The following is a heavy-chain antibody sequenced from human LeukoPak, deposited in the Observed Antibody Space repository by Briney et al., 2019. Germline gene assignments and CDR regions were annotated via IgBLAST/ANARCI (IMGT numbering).Heavy chain of an antibody. CDR3: ARVFTHSGSYRFDP. D-gene: IGHD1-26*01. J-gene: IGHJ5*02. Sequence: PGASVKVSCKASGYTFTGYYMHWVRQAPGQGLEWMGWINPNSGGTNYAQKFQGRVTMTRDTSISTAYMELSRLRSDDTAVYYCARVFTHSGSYRFDPWGQGTLVTVSS. CDR2: INPNSGGT. CDR1: GYTFTGYY. V-gene: IGHV1-2*02.